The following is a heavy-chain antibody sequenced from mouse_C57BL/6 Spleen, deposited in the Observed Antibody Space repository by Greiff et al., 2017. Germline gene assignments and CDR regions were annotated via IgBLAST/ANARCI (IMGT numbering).Heavy chain of an antibody. CDR2: IYPGDGDT. D-gene: IGHD1-1*01. J-gene: IGHJ4*01. V-gene: IGHV1-82*01. CDR3: ASFITTVVATDYAMDY. Sequence: VQLQQSGPELVKPGASVKISCKASGYAFSSSWMNWVKQRPGKGLEWIGRIYPGDGDTNYNGKFKGKATLTADKSSSTAYMQLSSLTSEDSAVYFCASFITTVVATDYAMDYWGQGTSVTVSS. CDR1: GYAFSSSW.